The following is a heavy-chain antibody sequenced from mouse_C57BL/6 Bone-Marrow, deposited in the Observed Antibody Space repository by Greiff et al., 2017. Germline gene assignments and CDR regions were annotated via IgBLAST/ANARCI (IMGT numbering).Heavy chain of an antibody. D-gene: IGHD1-1*01. V-gene: IGHV14-2*01. CDR2: IDPEDGET. Sequence: EVQLQQSGAELVKPGASVKLSCTASGFNIKDYYMHWVKQRTEQGLEWIGRIDPEDGETKYAPKFQGKAPITADTSSNTAYLQLRSLTSEETAVYYGARIPPFTTVDYYWYFDVWGTGTTVTVSS. J-gene: IGHJ1*03. CDR3: ARIPPFTTVDYYWYFDV. CDR1: GFNIKDYY.